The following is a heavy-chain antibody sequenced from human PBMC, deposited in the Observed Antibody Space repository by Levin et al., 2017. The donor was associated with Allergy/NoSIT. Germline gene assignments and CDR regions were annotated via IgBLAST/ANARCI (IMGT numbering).Heavy chain of an antibody. D-gene: IGHD5-18*01. Sequence: ASVKVSCKASGYTFTGYYMHWVRQAPGQGLEWMGWINPNSGGTNYAQKFQGRVTMTRDTSISTAYMELSRLRSDDTAVYYCARGDTAMTNYYYYGMDVWGQGTTVTVSS. J-gene: IGHJ6*02. CDR1: GYTFTGYY. CDR2: INPNSGGT. CDR3: ARGDTAMTNYYYYGMDV. V-gene: IGHV1-2*02.